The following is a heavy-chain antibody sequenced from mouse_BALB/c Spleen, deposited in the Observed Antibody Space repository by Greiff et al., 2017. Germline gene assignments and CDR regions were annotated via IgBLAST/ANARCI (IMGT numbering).Heavy chain of an antibody. CDR3: ALTGFAY. V-gene: IGHV1-7*01. J-gene: IGHJ3*01. Sequence: QVQLQQSGAELAKPGASVKMSCKASGYTFTSYWMHWVKQRPGQGLEWIGYINPSTGYTEYNQKFKDKATLTADKSSSTAYMQLSSLTSEDSAVYYCALTGFAYWGQGTLVTVSA. CDR2: INPSTGYT. D-gene: IGHD4-1*01. CDR1: GYTFTSYW.